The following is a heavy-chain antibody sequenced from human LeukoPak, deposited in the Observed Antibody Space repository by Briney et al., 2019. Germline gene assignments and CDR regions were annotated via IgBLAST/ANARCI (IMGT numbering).Heavy chain of an antibody. V-gene: IGHV3-15*01. CDR1: GFTFSNAW. CDR3: TTDLWWELRRAFAI. D-gene: IGHD1-26*01. Sequence: GGSLRLSCAASGFTFSNAWMSWVRQAPGKGLEWVGRIKSKTDGGTTDYAAPVKGRFTISRDDSKNTLYLQMNSLKTEDTAAYYCTTDLWWELRRAFAIWGQGTMVTVSS. CDR2: IKSKTDGGTT. J-gene: IGHJ3*02.